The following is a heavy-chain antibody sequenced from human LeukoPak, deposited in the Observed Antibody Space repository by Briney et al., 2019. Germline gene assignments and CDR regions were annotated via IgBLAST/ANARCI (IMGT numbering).Heavy chain of an antibody. CDR3: ARSNYYESSGDDAFDI. Sequence: ASVKVSCKASGYTFTGYYMHWVRQAPGQGLEWMGWINPNSGGTNYAQKFQGRVTMTRDTSITTAYIELSRLRYDDTAVYYCARSNYYESSGDDAFDIWGQGTMVTVSS. D-gene: IGHD3-22*01. J-gene: IGHJ3*02. V-gene: IGHV1-2*02. CDR1: GYTFTGYY. CDR2: INPNSGGT.